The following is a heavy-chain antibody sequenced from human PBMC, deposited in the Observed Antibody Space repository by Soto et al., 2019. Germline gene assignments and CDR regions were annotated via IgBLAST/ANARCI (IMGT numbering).Heavy chain of an antibody. V-gene: IGHV1-3*01. CDR3: ARDGERKAAAGMVY. CDR2: INAGDGDT. D-gene: IGHD6-13*01. Sequence: QVQLVQSGAEVKKPGASVRVSCKASGYTITCCAMHWVGQAPGQRPEWMGWINAGDGDTKYSQNFQGRLTIIRDTSASTAYMELSSLRSEDTAVYYCARDGERKAAAGMVYWGQGTLVTVSS. CDR1: GYTITCCA. J-gene: IGHJ4*02.